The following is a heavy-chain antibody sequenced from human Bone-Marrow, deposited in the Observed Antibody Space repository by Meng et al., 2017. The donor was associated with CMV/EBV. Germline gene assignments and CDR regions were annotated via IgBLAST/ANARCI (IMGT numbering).Heavy chain of an antibody. CDR1: GFTFSSYA. V-gene: IGHV3-23*01. Sequence: GESLKISCAASGFTFSSYAMSWVRQAPGKGLEWVSAISGSGGSTYYADSVKGRFTISRDNSKNTLYLQMNSLRAEDTAVYYCAKEGDFWSGFDYWGQGTRVTVSS. CDR3: AKEGDFWSGFDY. J-gene: IGHJ4*02. CDR2: ISGSGGST. D-gene: IGHD3-3*01.